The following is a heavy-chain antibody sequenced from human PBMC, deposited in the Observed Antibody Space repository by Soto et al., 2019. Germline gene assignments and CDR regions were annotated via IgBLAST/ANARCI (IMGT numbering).Heavy chain of an antibody. J-gene: IGHJ4*02. CDR2: IYSDCDN. CDR1: GFSLSNARMG. D-gene: IGHD5-12*01. Sequence: SGPTLVNPTQTLTLTCTVSGFSLSNARMGVGWVRQPPGKALEWLALIYSDCDNRYSPSLGTRLTVTKDTSKNQVVLTMTNIDPVDTATYYCTHRRGYGVFDSWGQGTLVTVSS. V-gene: IGHV2-5*02. CDR3: THRRGYGVFDS.